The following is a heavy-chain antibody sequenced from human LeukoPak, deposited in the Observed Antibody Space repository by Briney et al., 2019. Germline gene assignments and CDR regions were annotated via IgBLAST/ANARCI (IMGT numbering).Heavy chain of an antibody. CDR2: FSGSGITT. J-gene: IGHJ4*02. D-gene: IGHD5-12*01. V-gene: IGHV3-23*01. CDR1: GFTFSNYG. CDR3: ARGPSGYHNT. Sequence: PGGSLRLSCAASGFTFSNYGMSWVRQAPGRGLEWVSGFSGSGITTYYADSVKGRFTISRDNSKNTLYLQMNSLRAEDTAVYYCARGPSGYHNTGGQGTLVTVSS.